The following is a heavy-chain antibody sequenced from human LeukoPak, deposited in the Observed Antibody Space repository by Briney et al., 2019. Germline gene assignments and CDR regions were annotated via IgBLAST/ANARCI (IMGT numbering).Heavy chain of an antibody. CDR1: GFTFSSFW. V-gene: IGHV3-74*01. D-gene: IGHD6-13*01. CDR3: ARPRYSSSWYIFDY. CDR2: INSDGNST. Sequence: PGGSLRLACAPSGFTFSSFWMHWVRHAPGKGLGWVSRINSDGNSTSYADSVKGRFTISRDNAKNTLYLQMNSLRAEDTAVYYCARPRYSSSWYIFDYWGQGTLVTVSS. J-gene: IGHJ4*02.